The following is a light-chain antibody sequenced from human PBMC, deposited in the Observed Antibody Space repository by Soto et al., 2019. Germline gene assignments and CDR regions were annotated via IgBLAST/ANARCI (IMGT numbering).Light chain of an antibody. Sequence: DIQMTQSPSSLSASVGDRVTITCQASQDISNYLNWYQQKPGKAPKLLIYDASNLETGVPSRFSGSGSGTDFTFTISSLQPEDIATYYCQQKYTFGQGTKVDIK. V-gene: IGKV1-33*01. J-gene: IGKJ2*01. CDR2: DAS. CDR3: QQKYT. CDR1: QDISNY.